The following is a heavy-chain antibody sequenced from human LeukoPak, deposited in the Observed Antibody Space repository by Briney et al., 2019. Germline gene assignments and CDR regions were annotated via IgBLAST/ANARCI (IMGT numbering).Heavy chain of an antibody. V-gene: IGHV3-23*01. CDR2: ISISGGGT. CDR1: RFTFSDYA. CDR3: AKDPAVTTPEYYFDY. D-gene: IGHD4-11*01. J-gene: IGHJ4*02. Sequence: GGSLRLSCAASRFTFSDYAMSWVRQAPGKGLEWVSSISISGGGTYYAESVKGRFTISRDNSKNTLYLQMNSLRAEDTAVYYCAKDPAVTTPEYYFDYWGQGTLVTVSS.